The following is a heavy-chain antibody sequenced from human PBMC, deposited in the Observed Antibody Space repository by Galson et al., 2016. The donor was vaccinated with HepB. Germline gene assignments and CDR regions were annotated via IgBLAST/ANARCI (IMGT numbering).Heavy chain of an antibody. CDR2: IWYDGTNT. V-gene: IGHV3-33*03. CDR3: AKEGPGGRYYFAD. D-gene: IGHD3-16*01. CDR1: GFTFSRTG. J-gene: IGHJ4*02. Sequence: SLRLSCAASGFTFSRTGMHWVRQAPGKGLEWVAVIWYDGTNTYLGDAVKGRFTISRDNSKNMLYLQMNSLRVEDTAVYYCAKEGPGGRYYFADWGQGTLVSVSS.